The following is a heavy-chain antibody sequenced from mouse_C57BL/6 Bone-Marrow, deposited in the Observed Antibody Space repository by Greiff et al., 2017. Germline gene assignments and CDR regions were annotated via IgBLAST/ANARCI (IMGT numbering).Heavy chain of an antibody. CDR3: TKGYYDG. J-gene: IGHJ1*03. V-gene: IGHV14-4*01. CDR2: IDPENGDT. Sequence: EVQLQQSGAELVRPGASVKLSCTASGFNIKDDYMHWVKQRPEPGLEWIGWIDPENGDTVYASKFQGKATITADTSSTTAYLQLSSLASEDTAVYYCTKGYYDGWGTGTTVTVSS. CDR1: GFNIKDDY.